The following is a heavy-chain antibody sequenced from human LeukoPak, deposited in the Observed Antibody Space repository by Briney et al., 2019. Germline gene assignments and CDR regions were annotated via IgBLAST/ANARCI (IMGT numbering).Heavy chain of an antibody. CDR3: AKDIVVVPAASNFDY. D-gene: IGHD2-2*01. CDR1: GFTFSSYG. Sequence: GGSLRLSCAASGFTFSSYGMSWVRQAPGKGLEWVSAISGSGGSTYYADSVKGRFAISRDNSKNTLYPQMNSLRAEDTAVYYCAKDIVVVPAASNFDYWGQGTLVTVSS. V-gene: IGHV3-23*01. J-gene: IGHJ4*02. CDR2: ISGSGGST.